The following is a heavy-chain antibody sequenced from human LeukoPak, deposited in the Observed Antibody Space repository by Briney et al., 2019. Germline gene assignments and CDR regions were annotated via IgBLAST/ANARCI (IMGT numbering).Heavy chain of an antibody. CDR1: GFTFSNYA. Sequence: PGGSLRLSCAASGFTFSNYAMSWVRQAPGKGLEWVSALSGSGGTTYYADSVKGRFTISRDNSKNTLYLQMSSLRAEDTALYYCAKGRCTYGWKLCFGYWGQGTLVTVSS. V-gene: IGHV3-23*01. J-gene: IGHJ4*02. D-gene: IGHD5-18*01. CDR3: AKGRCTYGWKLCFGY. CDR2: LSGSGGTT.